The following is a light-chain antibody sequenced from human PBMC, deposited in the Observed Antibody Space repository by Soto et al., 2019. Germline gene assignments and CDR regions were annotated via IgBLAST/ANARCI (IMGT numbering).Light chain of an antibody. Sequence: DIEMTQSPSPLSASVGDRVTITCRASQSISNYLNWYQQKPGKAPKLLIYSTSTLQSGVPSRFSGRGSGTQFTLTISTLQPEDFATYYCQQNYRTPVTFGQGTRLEIK. J-gene: IGKJ5*01. V-gene: IGKV1-39*01. CDR1: QSISNY. CDR3: QQNYRTPVT. CDR2: STS.